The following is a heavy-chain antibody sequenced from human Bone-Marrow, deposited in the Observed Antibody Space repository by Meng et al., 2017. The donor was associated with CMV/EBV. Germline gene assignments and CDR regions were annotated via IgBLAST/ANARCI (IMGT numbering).Heavy chain of an antibody. D-gene: IGHD3/OR15-3a*01. V-gene: IGHV3-11*01. CDR2: ISSSGSTI. J-gene: IGHJ6*02. CDR3: ATHDFWTGYYYYYDLDV. Sequence: GESLKISCAASGFTFSDYYMSWIRQAPGKGLEWVSYISSSGSTIYYADSVKGRFTISRDNAKNSLYLQMNSLKAEDTAVYYCATHDFWTGYYYYYDLDVWGQGTTVTVSS. CDR1: GFTFSDYY.